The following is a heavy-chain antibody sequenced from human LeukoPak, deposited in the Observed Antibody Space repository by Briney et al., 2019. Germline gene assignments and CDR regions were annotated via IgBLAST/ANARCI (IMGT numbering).Heavy chain of an antibody. D-gene: IGHD2-15*01. CDR1: GGTFSSYA. CDR3: ARGYCSGGSCYLVENWFDF. J-gene: IGHJ5*01. Sequence: SVKVSCKASGGTFSSYAISWVRQAPGQGLEWMGGIIPIFGTANYAQKFQGGVTITTDESTSTAYMELSSLRSEDTAVYYCARGYCSGGSCYLVENWFDFWGQGTLVTVSS. CDR2: IIPIFGTA. V-gene: IGHV1-69*05.